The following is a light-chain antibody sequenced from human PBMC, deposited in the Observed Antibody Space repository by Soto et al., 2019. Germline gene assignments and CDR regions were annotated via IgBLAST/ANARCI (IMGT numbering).Light chain of an antibody. Sequence: EIVMTPSPATLSLSPVERATLSCRASESVSTNLAWYQQKAGQAPRLLIYGASNRATGIPDRFSGSGSGTDFTLIIKRLEPEDVAIYSGQKYGGSTRITFGPGTRLEI. CDR2: GAS. J-gene: IGKJ5*01. V-gene: IGKV3-20*01. CDR1: ESVSTN. CDR3: QKYGGSTRIT.